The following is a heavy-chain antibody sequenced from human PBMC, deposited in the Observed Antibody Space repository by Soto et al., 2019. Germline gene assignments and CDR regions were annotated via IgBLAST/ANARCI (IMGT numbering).Heavy chain of an antibody. Sequence: QVQLVQPGDELKKPGASVKVSCKASDYSFNSYGITWVRKAPGQGLEWMGWLSGDNGDIKYAQKFQGRVTMTTDMSTSTVYMELRSLSSDDTAVYFCAGSRGFGFDFWGQGTLVTVSS. CDR3: AGSRGFGFDF. J-gene: IGHJ4*02. V-gene: IGHV1-18*01. CDR2: LSGDNGDI. CDR1: DYSFNSYG. D-gene: IGHD2-15*01.